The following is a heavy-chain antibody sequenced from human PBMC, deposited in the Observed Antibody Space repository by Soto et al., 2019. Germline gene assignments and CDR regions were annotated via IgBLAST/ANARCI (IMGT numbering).Heavy chain of an antibody. Sequence: GVSLRLSCAASGFTFSSQWIHWVRQAPGKGLEWVSLINRDGSSTNYADSANGRFTTSRDKPKNTLYLQKNSRRAEETAVYYSAREYYYGMDVWGQGSTVTVSS. CDR1: GFTFSSQW. CDR3: AREYYYGMDV. V-gene: IGHV3-74*01. CDR2: INRDGSST. J-gene: IGHJ6*02.